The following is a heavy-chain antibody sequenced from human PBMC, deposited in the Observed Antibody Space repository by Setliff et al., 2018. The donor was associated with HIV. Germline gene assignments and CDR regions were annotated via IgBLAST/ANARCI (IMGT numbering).Heavy chain of an antibody. D-gene: IGHD3-16*01. CDR2: TYYRSKWSN. CDR3: ARGGDWDYNYYMDV. J-gene: IGHJ6*03. V-gene: IGHV6-1*01. CDR1: GDSVSSNNST. Sequence: PSQTLSLTCAISGDSVSSNNSTWNWIRQSPSRGLEWLGRTYYRSKWSNDYAVSVKSRITINPDTSKNQFSLQLNSVTPEDTAVYFCARGGDWDYNYYMDVWDKGTTVTVSS.